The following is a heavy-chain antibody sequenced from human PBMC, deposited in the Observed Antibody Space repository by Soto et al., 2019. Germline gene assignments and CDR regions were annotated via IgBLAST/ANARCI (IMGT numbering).Heavy chain of an antibody. D-gene: IGHD4-17*01. V-gene: IGHV3-23*01. Sequence: EVQLLESGGGLVQPGGSLRLSCAASGFTFNNYAMTWVRQAPGKGLEWVSSMSATDLRSYYADSVKGRFTICRDDSKSTLYLQMNSVRVEDTAVYYCAKDPNGDYVGGFDFWGQGTMVTV. CDR3: AKDPNGDYVGGFDF. J-gene: IGHJ3*01. CDR1: GFTFNNYA. CDR2: MSATDLRS.